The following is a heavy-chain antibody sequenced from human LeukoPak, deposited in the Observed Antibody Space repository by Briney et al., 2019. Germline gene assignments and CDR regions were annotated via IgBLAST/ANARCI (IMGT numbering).Heavy chain of an antibody. Sequence: SETLSLTCAVYGGSFSDYYWSWIRQPPGKGLEWIGEINHSGSTNYNPSLKSRVTISVDTSKNQFSLKLSSVTAADTAVYYCARSTVVVPAAMEYNWFDPWGQGTLVTVSS. V-gene: IGHV4-34*01. CDR2: INHSGST. J-gene: IGHJ5*02. CDR3: ARSTVVVPAAMEYNWFDP. D-gene: IGHD2-2*01. CDR1: GGSFSDYY.